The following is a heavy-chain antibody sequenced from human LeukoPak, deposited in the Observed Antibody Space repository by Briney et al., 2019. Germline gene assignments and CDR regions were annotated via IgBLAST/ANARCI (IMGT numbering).Heavy chain of an antibody. CDR2: ISYDGSNK. J-gene: IGHJ4*02. CDR3: AKVDRSGWYGLGY. V-gene: IGHV3-30*18. CDR1: GFTFSSYG. Sequence: GRSLRLSCAASGFTFSSYGMHWVRQAPGKGLEWVAVISYDGSNKYYADSVKGRFTISRDNSKNTLYLQMNSLRAEDTAVYYCAKVDRSGWYGLGYWGQGTLVTVSS. D-gene: IGHD6-19*01.